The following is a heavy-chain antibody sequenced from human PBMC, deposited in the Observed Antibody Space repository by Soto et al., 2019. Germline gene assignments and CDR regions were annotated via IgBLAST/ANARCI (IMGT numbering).Heavy chain of an antibody. CDR1: GGSISSGGYY. CDR3: ARVLGKYYYDSSGYYGMDV. CDR2: IYYSGST. Sequence: SETLSLTCTVSGGSISSGGYYWSWIRQHPGKGLEWIGYIYYSGSTYYNPSLKSRVTISVDTSKNQFSLKLSSVTAADTAVYYCARVLGKYYYDSSGYYGMDVWGQGTTVTVSS. J-gene: IGHJ6*02. D-gene: IGHD3-22*01. V-gene: IGHV4-31*03.